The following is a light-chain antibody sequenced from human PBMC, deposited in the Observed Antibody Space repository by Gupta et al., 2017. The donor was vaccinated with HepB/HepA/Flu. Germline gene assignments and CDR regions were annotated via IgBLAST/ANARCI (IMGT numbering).Light chain of an antibody. CDR3: SSYTTSSTLVV. CDR2: DVS. J-gene: IGLJ2*01. Sequence: QTALPQPASVSGSPGPSITISCTGTSSDVGGYNYVSWYQHHPGKAPKLMIYDVSNRPSGVSNRFSGSKSGNTASLTISGLQAEDEADYYCSSYTTSSTLVVFGGGTKLTVL. V-gene: IGLV2-14*03. CDR1: SSDVGGYNY.